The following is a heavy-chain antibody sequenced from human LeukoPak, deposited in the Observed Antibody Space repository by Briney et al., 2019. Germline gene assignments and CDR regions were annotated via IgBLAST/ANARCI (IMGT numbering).Heavy chain of an antibody. Sequence: ASVKVSCKASGYTFTSYDINWVRQATGQGLEWMGWMNPNSGNTGYAQKFQGRVTMTRNTSISTAYMELSSLRSEDTAVYYCARELYGSSGYYYGNWFDPWGQGTLVTVSS. V-gene: IGHV1-8*01. D-gene: IGHD3-22*01. CDR1: GYTFTSYD. CDR3: ARELYGSSGYYYGNWFDP. CDR2: MNPNSGNT. J-gene: IGHJ5*02.